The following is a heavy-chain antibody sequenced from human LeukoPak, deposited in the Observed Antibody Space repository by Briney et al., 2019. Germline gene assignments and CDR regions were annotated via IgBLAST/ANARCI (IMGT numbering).Heavy chain of an antibody. CDR3: ARESGWGSSGWSKGLDY. V-gene: IGHV3-30-3*01. J-gene: IGHJ4*02. D-gene: IGHD6-19*01. CDR1: GFTFSSYA. CDR2: ISYDGSNK. Sequence: QPGRSLRLSCAASGFTFSSYAMHWVRQAPGKGLEWVAVISYDGSNKYYADSVKGRFTISRDNSKSTLYLQMNSLRAEDTAVYYCARESGWGSSGWSKGLDYWGQGTLVTVSS.